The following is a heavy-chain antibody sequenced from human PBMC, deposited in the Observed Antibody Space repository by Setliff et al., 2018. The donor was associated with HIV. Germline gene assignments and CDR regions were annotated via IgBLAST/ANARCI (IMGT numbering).Heavy chain of an antibody. CDR2: SFDSGST. V-gene: IGHV4-59*08. J-gene: IGHJ3*02. CDR3: VRHGPQTPLFFHI. Sequence: SETLSLTCSVSGASISSYYLSWIRQPPGKGLEWIGYSFDSGSTNYNLSLKSRVTMSLDTSRNQFSLRLRSVTAADTAVYYCVRHGPQTPLFFHIWGHGTMVTVSS. CDR1: GASISSYY.